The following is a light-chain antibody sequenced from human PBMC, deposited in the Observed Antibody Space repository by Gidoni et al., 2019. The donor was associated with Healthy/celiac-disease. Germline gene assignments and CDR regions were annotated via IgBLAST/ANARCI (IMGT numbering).Light chain of an antibody. CDR3: QQSYSTPPL. CDR1: QSISSY. Sequence: DIQMTQSPSSLSASVGDRVTITCRASQSISSYLNWYQQKPGKAPKLLIYAASSLQSGVPSRFSSSGSGTDFTLTISSLQPEDFATYYCQQSYSTPPLFGGGTKVEIK. CDR2: AAS. V-gene: IGKV1-39*01. J-gene: IGKJ4*01.